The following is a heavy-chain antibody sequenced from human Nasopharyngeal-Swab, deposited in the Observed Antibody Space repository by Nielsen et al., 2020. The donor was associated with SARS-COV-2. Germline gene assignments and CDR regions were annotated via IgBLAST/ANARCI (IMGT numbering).Heavy chain of an antibody. V-gene: IGHV4-59*08. CDR3: SRHPKGDMLPGL. CDR1: GGSISTYY. D-gene: IGHD3-16*01. J-gene: IGHJ4*02. CDR2: ISDLGRT. Sequence: SELLSLTCTASGGSISTYYWSWIRQPPGKGLEGIGYISDLGRTNYKSSLWSRVTISLDTSKNQFSLNLRFVTAADTTVYYCSRHPKGDMLPGLWGQGTLVTVSS.